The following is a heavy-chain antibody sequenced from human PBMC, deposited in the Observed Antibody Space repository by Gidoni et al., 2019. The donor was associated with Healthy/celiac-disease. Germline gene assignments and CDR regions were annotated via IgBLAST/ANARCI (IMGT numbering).Heavy chain of an antibody. V-gene: IGHV3-48*03. CDR1: GFTFSSYE. CDR2: ISSSGSTI. CDR3: ARDRFLELRGYGMDV. J-gene: IGHJ6*02. D-gene: IGHD1-7*01. Sequence: EVQLVESGGGLVQPGGSLRLSCAASGFTFSSYEMNWVRQAPGKGLEWVSYISSSGSTIYYADSVKGRFTISRDNAKNSLYLQMNSLRAEDTAVYYCARDRFLELRGYGMDVWGQGTTVTVSS.